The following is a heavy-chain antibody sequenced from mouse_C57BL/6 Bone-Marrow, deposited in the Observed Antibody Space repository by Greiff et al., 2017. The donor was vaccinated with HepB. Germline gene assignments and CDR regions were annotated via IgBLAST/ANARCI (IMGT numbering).Heavy chain of an antibody. D-gene: IGHD2-5*01. CDR1: GYTFTDYY. CDR3: ARAFYYSNFALAMDY. Sequence: DVQLQESGPVLVKPGASVKMSCKASGYTFTDYYMNWVKQSHGKSLEWIGVINPYNGGTSYNQKFKGKATLTVDKSSSTAYMELTSLTSEDSAVYYCARAFYYSNFALAMDYWGQGTAVTVSS. J-gene: IGHJ4*01. V-gene: IGHV1-19*01. CDR2: INPYNGGT.